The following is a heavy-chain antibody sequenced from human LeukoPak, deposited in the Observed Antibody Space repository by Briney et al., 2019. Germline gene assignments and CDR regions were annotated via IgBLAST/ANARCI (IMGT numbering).Heavy chain of an antibody. CDR2: INPNSGGT. D-gene: IGHD3-3*01. Sequence: ASVKVSCKASGYTFTGYYMHWVRQAPGQGLEWMGWINPNSGGTNYAQKFQGRVTMTRDTSISTAYMELSRLRSDDTAVYYCARDSHDFWSGYSTRSDYWGQGTLVTVSS. J-gene: IGHJ4*02. CDR3: ARDSHDFWSGYSTRSDY. V-gene: IGHV1-2*02. CDR1: GYTFTGYY.